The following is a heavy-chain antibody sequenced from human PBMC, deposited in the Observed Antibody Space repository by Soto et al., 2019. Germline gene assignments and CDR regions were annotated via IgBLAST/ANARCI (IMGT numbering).Heavy chain of an antibody. CDR3: TTDPGSYYDYIWGSSH. J-gene: IGHJ4*02. Sequence: GGSLRLSCAASGFTFSNAWMSWVRQAPGKGLEWVGRIKSKTDGGTTDYAAPVKGRFTISRDDSKNTLYLQMNSLKTEDTAVYYCTTDPGSYYDYIWGSSHWGQGTLVTVSS. V-gene: IGHV3-15*01. CDR1: GFTFSNAW. CDR2: IKSKTDGGTT. D-gene: IGHD3-16*01.